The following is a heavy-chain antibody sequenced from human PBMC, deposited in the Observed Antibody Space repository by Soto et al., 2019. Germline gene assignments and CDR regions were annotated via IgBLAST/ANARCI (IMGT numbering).Heavy chain of an antibody. J-gene: IGHJ6*02. V-gene: IGHV1-69*12. D-gene: IGHD3-16*01. CDR3: ARIYRGGSYFYYGMDV. Sequence: QVQLVQSGAEVKKPGSSVKVSCKASGGTFSSYALSWVRQAPGQGLEWMGGIIPIFGTTNYAQKFMGRVTMTAVGSTSTADMELRSLTSDDTAVYYCARIYRGGSYFYYGMDVWGQGTTVTVSS. CDR1: GGTFSSYA. CDR2: IIPIFGTT.